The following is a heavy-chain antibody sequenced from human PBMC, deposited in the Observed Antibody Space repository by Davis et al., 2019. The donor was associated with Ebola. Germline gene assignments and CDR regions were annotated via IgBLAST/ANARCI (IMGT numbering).Heavy chain of an antibody. D-gene: IGHD3-3*02. Sequence: SVKVSCKASGYTFTSYGISWVRQAPGQGLEWMGGIIPIFGTANYAQKFQGRVTITRDTSASTAYMELSSLRSEDTAVYYCARDFSEFYYYGMDVWGQGTTVTVSS. V-gene: IGHV1-69*05. CDR2: IIPIFGTA. J-gene: IGHJ6*02. CDR1: GYTFTSYG. CDR3: ARDFSEFYYYGMDV.